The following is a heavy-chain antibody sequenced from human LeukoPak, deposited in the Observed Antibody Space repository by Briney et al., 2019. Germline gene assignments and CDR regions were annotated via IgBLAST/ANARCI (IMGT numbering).Heavy chain of an antibody. Sequence: KTSETLSLTCTVSGGSISNYFLSWIRQPPGKRLEWIGYIFDSGNTNYNPSLKSRVTMSVDTSKNQFSLNLTSVTAADTALYYCARGADGHIYYWGQGTLVTVSS. V-gene: IGHV4-59*01. CDR1: GGSISNYF. D-gene: IGHD5-24*01. CDR3: ARGADGHIYY. J-gene: IGHJ4*02. CDR2: IFDSGNT.